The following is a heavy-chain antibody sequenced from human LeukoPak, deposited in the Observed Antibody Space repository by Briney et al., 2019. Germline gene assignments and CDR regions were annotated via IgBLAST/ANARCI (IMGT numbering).Heavy chain of an antibody. V-gene: IGHV3-23*01. CDR3: AKVRLYYDSSGYLD. D-gene: IGHD3-22*01. CDR2: ISGSGGST. CDR1: GFTFSSYA. J-gene: IGHJ4*02. Sequence: GGSLRLSCAASGFTFSSYAWSWVPQPQGKGLEWVSAISGSGGSTYYADSVKGRFTISRDNSKNTLYLQMNSLRAEDTAVYYCAKVRLYYDSSGYLDWGQGTLVTVSS.